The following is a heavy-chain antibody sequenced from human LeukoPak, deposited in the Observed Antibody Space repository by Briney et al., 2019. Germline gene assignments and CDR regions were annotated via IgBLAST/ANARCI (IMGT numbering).Heavy chain of an antibody. CDR3: AKDYSSGWYDGSYWYFDL. D-gene: IGHD6-19*01. CDR2: ISWNSGSI. CDR1: GFTFSSNG. Sequence: GGSLRLSCAASGFTFSSNGMNWVRQAPGKGLEWVSGISWNSGSIGYADSVKGRFTISRDNAKNSLYLQMNSLRAEDTALYYCAKDYSSGWYDGSYWYFDLWGRGTLVTVSS. J-gene: IGHJ2*01. V-gene: IGHV3-9*01.